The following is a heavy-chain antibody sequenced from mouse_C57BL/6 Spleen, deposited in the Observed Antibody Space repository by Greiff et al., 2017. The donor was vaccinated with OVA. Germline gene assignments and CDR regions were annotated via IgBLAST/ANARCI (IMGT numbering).Heavy chain of an antibody. CDR3: TSGIYYGNLSAMDY. J-gene: IGHJ4*01. D-gene: IGHD2-1*01. CDR2: IDPETGGT. Sequence: QVQLQQSGAELVRPGASVTLSCKASGYTFTDYEMHWVKQTPVHGLEWIGAIDPETGGTAYNQKFKGKAILTADKSSSTAYMELRSLTSEDSAVYYCTSGIYYGNLSAMDYWGQGTSVTVSS. CDR1: GYTFTDYE. V-gene: IGHV1-15*01.